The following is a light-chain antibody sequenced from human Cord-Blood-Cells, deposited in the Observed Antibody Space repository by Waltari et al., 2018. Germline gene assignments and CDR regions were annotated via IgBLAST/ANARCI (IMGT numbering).Light chain of an antibody. J-gene: IGKJ3*01. CDR1: QDISNY. Sequence: DIQMTQSPSSLSASVGDRVTITCQASQDISNYLNWYQQKPGKAPKALIYEASSLETGVPSRFSGSGSGTDFTFTISSLQPEDIATYYCQQYDNLFTFGAGTKVDIK. CDR2: EAS. CDR3: QQYDNLFT. V-gene: IGKV1-33*01.